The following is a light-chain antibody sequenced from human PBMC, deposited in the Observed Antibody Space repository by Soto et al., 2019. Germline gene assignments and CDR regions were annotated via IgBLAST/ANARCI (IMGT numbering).Light chain of an antibody. CDR1: QSLLYSSNNKNY. J-gene: IGKJ1*01. V-gene: IGKV4-1*01. CDR2: WAS. CDR3: QQHYTTHVWT. Sequence: DIVMTQSPDSLAVSLGERATINCKSSQSLLYSSNNKNYLAWYQQKPGQPPKLLIYWASVRQSGVPDRFSGSGSGTDFTLTISSLQAEDVAVYYCQQHYTTHVWTFGQGTKVDIK.